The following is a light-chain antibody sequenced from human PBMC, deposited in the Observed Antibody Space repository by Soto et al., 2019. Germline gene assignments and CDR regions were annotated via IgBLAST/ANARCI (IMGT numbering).Light chain of an antibody. V-gene: IGKV3-15*01. CDR2: GAS. Sequence: EIVMTQSPATLSVYTGERATLSCRTSQSVSSNLAWYQQKPGQAPRLLIYGASTRATGIPARFSGSGSGTEFTLTISSLQSEDFAVYYCQQYNNWSRTFGQGTKV. CDR3: QQYNNWSRT. CDR1: QSVSSN. J-gene: IGKJ1*01.